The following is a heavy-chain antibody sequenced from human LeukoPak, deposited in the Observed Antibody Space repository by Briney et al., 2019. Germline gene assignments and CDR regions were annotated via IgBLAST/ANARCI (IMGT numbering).Heavy chain of an antibody. CDR3: ARHSYSSGWLDC. Sequence: PSETLSLTCTVSGGSISSYYWSWIRQPPGKGLEWIGYIYYSGSTNYNPSLKSRVTISVDTSKNQFSLKLSSVTAADTAVYYCARHSYSSGWLDCWGQGTLVTVSS. D-gene: IGHD6-19*01. V-gene: IGHV4-59*08. CDR2: IYYSGST. J-gene: IGHJ4*02. CDR1: GGSISSYY.